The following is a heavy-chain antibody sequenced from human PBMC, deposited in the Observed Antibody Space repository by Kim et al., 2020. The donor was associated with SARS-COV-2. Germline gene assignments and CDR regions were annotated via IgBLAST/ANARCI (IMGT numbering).Heavy chain of an antibody. CDR2: IKRKSDGGAT. V-gene: IGHV3-15*01. CDR3: TTQHEYYYYAMDV. CDR1: GFTFSNAW. J-gene: IGHJ6*02. Sequence: GGSLRLSCAASGFTFSNAWMSWVRQAPGKGLEWVGRIKRKSDGGATDHAAPVKGRFTISRDDSKNTLYLQMNSLKSEDTAVYYCTTQHEYYYYAMDVWGQGTTVTVSS.